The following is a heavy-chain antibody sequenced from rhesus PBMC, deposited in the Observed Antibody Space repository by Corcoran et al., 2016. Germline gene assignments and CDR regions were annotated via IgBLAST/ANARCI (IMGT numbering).Heavy chain of an antibody. CDR1: GGSISSNY. J-gene: IGHJ4*01. D-gene: IGHD6-25*01. V-gene: IGHV4-173*01. CDR2: ISGSGGST. CDR3: ARGRYSGSWNPFDY. Sequence: QVQLQESGPGVVKPSETLSLTCAVSGGSISSNYWSWIRQPPGKGLEWIGRISGSGGSTDYNPTLKDRVTISTNTSQNQFSLKLSAVTAADTAVYYCARGRYSGSWNPFDYWGQGVLVTVSS.